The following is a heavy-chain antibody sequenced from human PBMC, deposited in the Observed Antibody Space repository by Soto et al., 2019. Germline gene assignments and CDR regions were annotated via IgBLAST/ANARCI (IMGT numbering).Heavy chain of an antibody. D-gene: IGHD5-12*01. V-gene: IGHV3-23*01. CDR1: GFSFSSYA. CDR2: ISARGASS. Sequence: EVQLLESGGGLVQPGGSLRLSCAASGFSFSSYAMVWVRQAPGKGLEWVSVISARGASSYFADSVKGRFTTSRDNSKNVLSLEMNSLRAEDTATYFCATGYIEYSASVDNWGQGTLVLVSS. CDR3: ATGYIEYSASVDN. J-gene: IGHJ4*02.